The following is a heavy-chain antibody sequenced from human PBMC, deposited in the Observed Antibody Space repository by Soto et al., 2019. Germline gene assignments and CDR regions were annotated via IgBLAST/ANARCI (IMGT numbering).Heavy chain of an antibody. D-gene: IGHD5-12*01. V-gene: IGHV4-31*03. CDR3: ERVSGYVEMATIVDY. CDR2: IYYSGST. Sequence: PSETLSLTCTVSGGSISSGGYYWSWIRQHPGKGLEWIGYIYYSGSTYYNPSLKSRVTISVDTSKNQFSLKLSSVTAADTAVYYCERVSGYVEMATIVDYWGQGTLVTVSS. J-gene: IGHJ4*02. CDR1: GGSISSGGYY.